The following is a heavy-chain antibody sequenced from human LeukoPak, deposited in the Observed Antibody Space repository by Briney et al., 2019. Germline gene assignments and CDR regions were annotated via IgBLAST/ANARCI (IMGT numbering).Heavy chain of an antibody. CDR1: GYTFSDYD. V-gene: IGHV1-8*01. CDR3: ARALAWGGSSYSYYYMDV. CDR2: INPNSGNA. Sequence: ASVKVSCKASGYTFSDYDINWVRQATGQGFEWMGWINPNSGNAGYAQKFQGRVTMTRNTSISTAYMELSSLRSEDTAVYYCARALAWGGSSYSYYYMDVRDKGTTVTVSS. D-gene: IGHD1-26*01. J-gene: IGHJ6*03.